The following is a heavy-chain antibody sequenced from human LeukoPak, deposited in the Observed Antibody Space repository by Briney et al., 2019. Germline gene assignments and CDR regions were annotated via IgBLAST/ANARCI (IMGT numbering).Heavy chain of an antibody. D-gene: IGHD2-2*01. V-gene: IGHV1-46*01. CDR3: ARAIVVGDGMDV. J-gene: IGHJ6*02. CDR1: GYTFTSYY. CDR2: INPSGGST. Sequence: ASVKVSCKASGYTFTSYYMHWVRQAPGQGLEWMGIINPSGGSTSYAQKFQGRVTMTRDTSTSTAYMELRSLRSDDTAVYYCARAIVVGDGMDVWGQGTTVTVSS.